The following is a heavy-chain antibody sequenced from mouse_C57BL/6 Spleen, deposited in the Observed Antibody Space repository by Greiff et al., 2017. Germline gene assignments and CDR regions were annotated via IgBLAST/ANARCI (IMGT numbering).Heavy chain of an antibody. Sequence: VHVMQSGAELVRPGASVKLSCTASGFNFKSDDMHWVKQRPEQGLEWIGWIDPGNGDTEYDSKFQGKATVTADTSSNTAYLQLSSLTSEDTAVYYCTSLLLTNAMDYWGKGTSVTVST. CDR3: TSLLLTNAMDY. V-gene: IGHV14-4*01. J-gene: IGHJ4*01. CDR2: IDPGNGDT. CDR1: GFNFKSDD. D-gene: IGHD2-10*01.